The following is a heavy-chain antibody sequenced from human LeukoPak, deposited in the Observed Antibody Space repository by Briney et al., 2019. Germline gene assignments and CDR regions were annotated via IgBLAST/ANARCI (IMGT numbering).Heavy chain of an antibody. CDR2: ISSSGSFT. CDR1: GFTFSSYS. V-gene: IGHV3-21*01. J-gene: IGHJ6*03. Sequence: GGSLRLSCAVSGFTFSSYSMNWVRQGPGKRLEWVSSISSSGSFTYYADSVRGRFTISRDNAKNSLYLQMNSLRAEDTAVYHCARGVRGVINYMDVWGKGTTVTVSS. D-gene: IGHD3-10*01. CDR3: ARGVRGVINYMDV.